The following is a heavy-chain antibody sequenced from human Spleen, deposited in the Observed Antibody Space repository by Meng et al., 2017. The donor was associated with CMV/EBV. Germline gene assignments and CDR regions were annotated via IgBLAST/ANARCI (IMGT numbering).Heavy chain of an antibody. D-gene: IGHD2-2*02. J-gene: IGHJ4*02. CDR3: ARVGYCSSISCYTFDY. CDR1: GFTFSSYW. V-gene: IGHV3-7*01. CDR2: INQDGSEK. Sequence: GESLKISCAASGFTFSSYWMSWVRQAPGKGLEWVANINQDGSEKYYMDSVKGRFTISRDNAKNSLYLQMNSLRAEDTAVYYCARVGYCSSISCYTFDYWGQGTLVTVSS.